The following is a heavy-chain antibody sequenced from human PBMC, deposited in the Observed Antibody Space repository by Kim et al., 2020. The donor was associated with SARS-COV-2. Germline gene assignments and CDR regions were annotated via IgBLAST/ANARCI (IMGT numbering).Heavy chain of an antibody. CDR3: ARQWRGRYLDYYGMDV. CDR1: GFTVSSNY. Sequence: GGSLRLSCAASGFTVSSNYMSWVRQAPGKGLEWVSVIYSGGSTYYADSVKGRFTISRDNSKNTLYLQMNSLRAEDTAVYYCARQWRGRYLDYYGMDVWGQGATVTVSS. CDR2: IYSGGST. J-gene: IGHJ6*02. D-gene: IGHD3-16*02. V-gene: IGHV3-53*01.